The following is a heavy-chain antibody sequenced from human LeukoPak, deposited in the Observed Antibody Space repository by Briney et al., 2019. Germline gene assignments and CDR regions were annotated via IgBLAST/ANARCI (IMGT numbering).Heavy chain of an antibody. D-gene: IGHD3-10*01. J-gene: IGHJ4*02. Sequence: SETLSLTCTVSGGSISSYYWSWIRQPPGKGLEWIGYIYYSRSTNYNPSLNSRVTISVDTSKNQFSLKLSSVPAADTAVYYCARRQPRGCEFDYWGQGTLVTVSS. CDR1: GGSISSYY. CDR3: ARRQPRGCEFDY. V-gene: IGHV4-59*01. CDR2: IYYSRST.